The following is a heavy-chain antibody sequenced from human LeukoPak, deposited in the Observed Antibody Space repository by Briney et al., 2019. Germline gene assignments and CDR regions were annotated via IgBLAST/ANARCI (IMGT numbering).Heavy chain of an antibody. V-gene: IGHV1-46*01. Sequence: ASVKVSCKASGYTLTSDYLHWVRQAPGQGLEWMGIINPSGGDTIYAQKFQGRVTMTRDTSTSTVYMELSSLGSEDTAVYYCAIDISSFHCCFDYWGQGTLVTVSS. J-gene: IGHJ4*02. CDR3: AIDISSFHCCFDY. CDR1: GYTLTSDY. CDR2: INPSGGDT. D-gene: IGHD3-3*02.